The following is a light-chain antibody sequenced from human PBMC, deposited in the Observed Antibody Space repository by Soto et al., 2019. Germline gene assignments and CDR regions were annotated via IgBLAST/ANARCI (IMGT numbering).Light chain of an antibody. CDR3: QQSYSPPLT. V-gene: IGKV3-15*01. CDR1: QSISSN. Sequence: EIVMTQSPATLTVSPGQRATLSCRASQSISSNLAWYQQKPGQAPRLLIYGASSRATGIPARFSGSGSGTEFTLSISSLQSEDFAVYYCQQSYSPPLTFGGGTKVEIK. CDR2: GAS. J-gene: IGKJ4*01.